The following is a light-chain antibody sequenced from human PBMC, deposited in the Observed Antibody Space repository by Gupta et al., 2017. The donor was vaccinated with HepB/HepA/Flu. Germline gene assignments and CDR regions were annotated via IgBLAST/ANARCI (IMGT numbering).Light chain of an antibody. Sequence: QPVLPQPPSSSASPGESASLTCPLPSDINVGSYNIYWYQQKPGSPPRELRYYYSESDKGQGSGVPSRFSGSKEASANTGILLIAGLQAEDEADYYCMIGPSNAYVFGTGTKVTVL. J-gene: IGLJ1*01. V-gene: IGLV5-37*01. CDR1: SDINVGSYN. CDR2: YYSESDK. CDR3: MIGPSNAYV.